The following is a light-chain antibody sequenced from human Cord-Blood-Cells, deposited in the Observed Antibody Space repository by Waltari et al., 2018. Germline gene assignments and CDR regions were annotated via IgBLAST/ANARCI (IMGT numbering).Light chain of an antibody. CDR3: CSYAGSYTFV. J-gene: IGLJ1*01. V-gene: IGLV2-11*01. CDR2: DVS. Sequence: QSDLTQPRSVSGSPGQAVTISCTGTSSDVGGYNSVSWYQQHPGTAPKLLIYDVSKRPSGVPARFSGSKSGTTASLTISGLQAEDEADYYCCSYAGSYTFVFRTGTKVTVL. CDR1: SSDVGGYNS.